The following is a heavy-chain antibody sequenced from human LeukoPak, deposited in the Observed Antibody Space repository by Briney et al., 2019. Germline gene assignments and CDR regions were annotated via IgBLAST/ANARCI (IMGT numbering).Heavy chain of an antibody. J-gene: IGHJ4*02. CDR2: ISGSGGST. CDR1: GFTFSSYA. Sequence: GGSLSLSCAASGFTFSSYAMSWVRQAPGKGLEWVSTISGSGGSTYYADSVKGRFTISRDISKNTLFLQMNSLRADDTAVYYCAKAKYSSSSDLLDYWGQGTLVTVSS. V-gene: IGHV3-23*01. CDR3: AKAKYSSSSDLLDY. D-gene: IGHD6-6*01.